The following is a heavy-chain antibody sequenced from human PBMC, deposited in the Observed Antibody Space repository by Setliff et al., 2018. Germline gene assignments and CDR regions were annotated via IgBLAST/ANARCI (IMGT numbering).Heavy chain of an antibody. Sequence: GSLRLSCAASGFTFSSYWMHWVRQAPGKGLVWVSRINSDGSSTSYADSVKGRFTISRDNAKNTLYLQMNNLRVEDTARYYCVNHNPARRSPAGTALDSWGQGTLVTVSS. CDR1: GFTFSSYW. D-gene: IGHD6-19*01. J-gene: IGHJ4*02. CDR2: INSDGSST. CDR3: VNHNPARRSPAGTALDS. V-gene: IGHV3-74*01.